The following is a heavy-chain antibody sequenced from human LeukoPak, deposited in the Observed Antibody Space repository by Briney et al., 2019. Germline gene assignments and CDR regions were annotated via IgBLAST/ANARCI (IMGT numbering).Heavy chain of an antibody. Sequence: QLGGSLRLSCEASGFNFNAYAIHWVRQAPGKGLEWVALISFDGSNKQYADSVKGRFSISRDNSKNTVSLQMNSLRLEDTATYFCARDMSIGVSVNWLDPWGQGTLVTVSS. V-gene: IGHV3-30*04. CDR1: GFNFNAYA. CDR2: ISFDGSNK. CDR3: ARDMSIGVSVNWLDP. D-gene: IGHD2-8*01. J-gene: IGHJ5*02.